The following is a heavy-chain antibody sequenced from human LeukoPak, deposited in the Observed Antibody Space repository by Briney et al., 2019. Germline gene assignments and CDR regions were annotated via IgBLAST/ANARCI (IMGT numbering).Heavy chain of an antibody. CDR1: GFTVSTNY. J-gene: IGHJ4*02. CDR3: AVIYSGTYYGMSY. V-gene: IGHV3-53*01. Sequence: GGSLRLSCAASGFTVSTNYMTWVRRAPGKGLDWVSVVYSGGSTYYADSVKGRFTVSRDNSKNTLYLQMDSLRAEDTAMYYCAVIYSGTYYGMSYWGQGTLVTVSS. D-gene: IGHD1-26*01. CDR2: VYSGGST.